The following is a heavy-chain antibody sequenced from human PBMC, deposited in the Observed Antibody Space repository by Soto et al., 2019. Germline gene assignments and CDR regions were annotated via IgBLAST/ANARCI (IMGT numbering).Heavy chain of an antibody. D-gene: IGHD2-2*01. J-gene: IGHJ3*02. CDR2: ISSSGSYI. V-gene: IGHV3-21*01. CDR3: ARDSYCSSTSCYADAFDI. Sequence: EVQLVESGGGLVKPGGSLRLSCAASGFTFSSYSMNWVRQAPGKGLEWVSSISSSGSYIYYAYSLKGRFTISRDNDKNSLYLKMNNLRADDTAVYYCARDSYCSSTSCYADAFDIWGQGAMVTVSS. CDR1: GFTFSSYS.